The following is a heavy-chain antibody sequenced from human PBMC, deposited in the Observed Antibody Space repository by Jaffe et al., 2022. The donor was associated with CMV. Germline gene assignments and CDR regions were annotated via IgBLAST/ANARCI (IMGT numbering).Heavy chain of an antibody. CDR1: GFTFSSYA. D-gene: IGHD6-19*01. J-gene: IGHJ2*01. V-gene: IGHV3-23*01. CDR3: AKDGDSSGQGYWYFDL. Sequence: EVQLLESGGGLVQPGGSLRLSCAASGFTFSSYAMSWVRQAPGKGLEWVSAISGSGGSTYYADSVKGRFTISRDNSKNTLYLQMNSLRAEDTAVYYCAKDGDSSGQGYWYFDLWGRGTLVTVSS. CDR2: ISGSGGST.